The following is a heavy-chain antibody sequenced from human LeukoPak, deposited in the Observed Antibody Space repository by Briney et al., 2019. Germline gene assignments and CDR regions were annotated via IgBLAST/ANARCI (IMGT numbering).Heavy chain of an antibody. D-gene: IGHD4-11*01. Sequence: KPSETLSLTCAVSGYSITSGYYWAWIRQPPGKGLEWIGNIHHSGSTYYNASLKSRVTIPVATSKNQFSLKLSSVTAADTAVYYCARRYSNYFFDYWGQGTLVTVSS. J-gene: IGHJ4*02. V-gene: IGHV4-38-2*01. CDR1: GYSITSGYY. CDR2: IHHSGST. CDR3: ARRYSNYFFDY.